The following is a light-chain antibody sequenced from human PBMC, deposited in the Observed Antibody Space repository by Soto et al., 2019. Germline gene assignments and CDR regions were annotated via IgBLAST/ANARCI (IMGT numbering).Light chain of an antibody. Sequence: QAVVTQSSSASASLGSSVKLTCTLSSGHSTYIIAWHQQQPGQAPRYLMKLEGSGTYNQGSGVADRFSGSSSGADRYLAISILTSEDEADYYCETCDSNTRNCVFGGGTQLTVL. CDR1: SGHSTYI. J-gene: IGLJ3*02. CDR3: ETCDSNTRNCV. CDR2: LEGSGTY. V-gene: IGLV4-60*03.